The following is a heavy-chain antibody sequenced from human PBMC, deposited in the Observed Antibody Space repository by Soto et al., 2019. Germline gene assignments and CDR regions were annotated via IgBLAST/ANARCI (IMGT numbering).Heavy chain of an antibody. CDR2: INHSGST. Sequence: PSETLSLACHFYGRSFSAYYWSWIRQPPGKGLEWIGEINHSGSTNYNPSLKSRVTISVDTSKNQFSLKLSSVTAADTAVYYCARVRRYDSSQKLDYWGQGTLVTVS. J-gene: IGHJ4*02. V-gene: IGHV4-34*01. CDR3: ARVRRYDSSQKLDY. D-gene: IGHD3-22*01. CDR1: GRSFSAYY.